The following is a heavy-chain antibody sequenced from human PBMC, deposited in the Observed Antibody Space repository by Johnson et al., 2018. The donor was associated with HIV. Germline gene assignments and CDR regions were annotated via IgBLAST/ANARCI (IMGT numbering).Heavy chain of an antibody. CDR3: ARGRRIQLWLLADAFDI. J-gene: IGHJ3*02. V-gene: IGHV3-33*01. D-gene: IGHD5-18*01. CDR1: GFTFSSSG. CDR2: IWYDGTNK. Sequence: QVQLVESGGGVVQPERSLRLSCAASGFTFSSSGMLWVRQAPGKGLEWVAVIWYDGTNKYYADSVKGRFTISRDNSKNTLYLQMNSLRAEDTAVYYCARGRRIQLWLLADAFDIWGQGTMVTVSS.